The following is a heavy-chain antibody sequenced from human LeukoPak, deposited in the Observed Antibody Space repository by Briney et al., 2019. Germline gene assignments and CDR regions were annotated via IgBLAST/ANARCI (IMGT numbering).Heavy chain of an antibody. CDR3: TTLRTTTISTPAYWYFDL. D-gene: IGHD2-15*01. Sequence: GGSLRLSCAASGFTFSNAWMSWVRQAPGKGLEWVGRIKSKTDDGTADYAAPVKGRFTISRDDSKNMLYLQMNSLKIDDTAVYYCTTLRTTTISTPAYWYFDLWGRGTLVTVSS. J-gene: IGHJ2*01. CDR2: IKSKTDDGTA. V-gene: IGHV3-15*01. CDR1: GFTFSNAW.